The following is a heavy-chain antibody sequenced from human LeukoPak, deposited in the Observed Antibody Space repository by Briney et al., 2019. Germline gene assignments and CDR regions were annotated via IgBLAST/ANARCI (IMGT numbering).Heavy chain of an antibody. CDR3: VRDYYDSSGYYSGY. V-gene: IGHV3-66*01. D-gene: IGHD3-22*01. J-gene: IGHJ4*02. CDR2: IYSGGST. Sequence: AGGSLRLSCAASGFTVSSNYMSWVRQAPGKGLEWVSVIYSGGSTYYADSVKGRFTISRDNSKNTLYLQMNSLRAEDTAVYYCVRDYYDSSGYYSGYWGQGTLVTVSS. CDR1: GFTVSSNY.